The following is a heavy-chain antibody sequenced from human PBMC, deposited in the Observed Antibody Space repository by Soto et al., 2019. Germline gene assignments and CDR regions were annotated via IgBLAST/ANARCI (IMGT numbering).Heavy chain of an antibody. CDR3: AKERKYSFDAFDI. Sequence: QVQLVESGGGVVQPGRSLRLSCAASGFTFSSYGMHWVRQAPGKGLEWVAVISYDGSNKYYADSVKGRFTIYSDNSKNTLYLQMNSLRAEDTAVYYCAKERKYSFDAFDIWGQGTMVTVSS. V-gene: IGHV3-30*18. CDR1: GFTFSSYG. D-gene: IGHD5-18*01. CDR2: ISYDGSNK. J-gene: IGHJ3*02.